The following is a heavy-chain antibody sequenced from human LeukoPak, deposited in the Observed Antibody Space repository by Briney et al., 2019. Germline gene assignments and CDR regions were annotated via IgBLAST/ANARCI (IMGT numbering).Heavy chain of an antibody. CDR1: GFTFSSYA. V-gene: IGHV3-30-3*01. Sequence: GRSLRLSCAASGFTFSSYAMHWVRQAPGKGLEWVALISYDGSNEHYADSVKGRFTISRDNSKNTLYLQMNSLRAEDTAVYYCARGQLGHYYYYGMDVWGQGTTVTVSS. D-gene: IGHD6-6*01. CDR3: ARGQLGHYYYYGMDV. CDR2: ISYDGSNE. J-gene: IGHJ6*02.